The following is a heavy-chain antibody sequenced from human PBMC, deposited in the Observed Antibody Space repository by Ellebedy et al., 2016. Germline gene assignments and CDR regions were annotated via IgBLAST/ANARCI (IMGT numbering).Heavy chain of an antibody. D-gene: IGHD3-22*01. Sequence: KVSXKASGYKFSFYWIAWVRQMPGKGLEYMGIIYPDDSDTRYSPSFQGQVTISVDKSINTAYLQWPSLKASDTAMYYCATKDRLNYYNSNGHYYDYWGQGTLVTVSS. CDR1: GYKFSFYW. V-gene: IGHV5-51*01. CDR2: IYPDDSDT. J-gene: IGHJ4*02. CDR3: ATKDRLNYYNSNGHYYDY.